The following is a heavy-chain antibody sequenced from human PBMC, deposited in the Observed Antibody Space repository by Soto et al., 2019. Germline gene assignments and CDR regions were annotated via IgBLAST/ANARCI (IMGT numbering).Heavy chain of an antibody. Sequence: SETLSLPLTVPCGPISSSCYYLGWIRQPPGKGLEWIGSIYYSGSTYYNPSLKSRVTISVDTSKNQFSLKLSSVTAADTAVYYCARHVAFDYYDSRGYQSLDYWGQGTLVTVSS. CDR2: IYYSGST. D-gene: IGHD3-22*01. CDR1: CGPISSSCYY. CDR3: ARHVAFDYYDSRGYQSLDY. V-gene: IGHV4-39*01. J-gene: IGHJ4*02.